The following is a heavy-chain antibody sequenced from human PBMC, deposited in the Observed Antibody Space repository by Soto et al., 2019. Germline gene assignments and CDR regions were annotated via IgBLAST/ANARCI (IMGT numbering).Heavy chain of an antibody. CDR1: GYTFTSYG. V-gene: IGHV1-18*01. D-gene: IGHD3-16*02. CDR2: ISAYNGNT. Sequence: ASVKVSCKASGYTFTSYGISWVRQAPGQGLEWMGWISAYNGNTNYAQKLQGRVTMTTDTSTSTAYMELRSLRSDDTAVYYCARAQGKVNMITFGGVIVAMSDFDYWGQGTLVTVSS. CDR3: ARAQGKVNMITFGGVIVAMSDFDY. J-gene: IGHJ4*02.